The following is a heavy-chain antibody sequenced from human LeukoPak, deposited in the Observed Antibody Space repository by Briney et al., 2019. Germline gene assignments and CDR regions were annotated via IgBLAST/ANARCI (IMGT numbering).Heavy chain of an antibody. CDR3: ARVGFYYDSSGYYPRDAFDI. V-gene: IGHV1-18*01. CDR2: ISAYNGNT. J-gene: IGHJ3*02. Sequence: ASVKVSCKASGYTFTSYGISWVRQAPGQGLEWMGWISAYNGNTNYAQKLQGRVTMTTDISTSTAYMELRSLRSDDTAVYYCARVGFYYDSSGYYPRDAFDIWGQGTMVTVSS. D-gene: IGHD3-22*01. CDR1: GYTFTSYG.